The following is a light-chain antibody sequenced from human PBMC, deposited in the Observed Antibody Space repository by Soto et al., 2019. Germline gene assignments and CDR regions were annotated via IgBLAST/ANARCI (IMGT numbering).Light chain of an antibody. CDR1: QPVFLISSSKHF. CDR2: SAS. J-gene: IGKJ2*01. CDR3: RDYTSVPYT. Sequence: DIVMTPSPDSLTVTQGERDTINCKSSQPVFLISSSKHFLAWYQQKLGQPPKLLIYSASTRQSGIPYRFSGSGAGTDFTLIIISLQAEDGEDYYCRDYTSVPYTVGQRNKLDIK. V-gene: IGKV4-1*01.